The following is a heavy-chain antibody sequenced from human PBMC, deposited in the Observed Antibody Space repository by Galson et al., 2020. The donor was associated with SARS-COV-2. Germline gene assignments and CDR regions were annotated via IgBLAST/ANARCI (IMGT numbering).Heavy chain of an antibody. CDR2: IYSEGSST. J-gene: IGHJ2*01. D-gene: IGHD1-26*01. CDR1: GFTFSNHW. V-gene: IGHV3-74*01. Sequence: GGSLRLSCAVSGFTFSNHWMHWVRQAPGKGLVWVSRIYSEGSSTSYADSVKGRFTISGDNAKNTLYLEMNTLRTEDSAKYYCARRCGNQRSDWYLDLWGRGTVVSVSS. CDR3: ARRCGNQRSDWYLDL.